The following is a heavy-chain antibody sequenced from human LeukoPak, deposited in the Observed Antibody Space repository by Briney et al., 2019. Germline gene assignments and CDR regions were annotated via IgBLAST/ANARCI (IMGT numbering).Heavy chain of an antibody. V-gene: IGHV3-53*01. CDR2: SYSGGSS. D-gene: IGHD2-15*01. CDR3: ARVLRYCSGGNCYSGGLGYMDV. J-gene: IGHJ6*03. CDR1: GFTVSSNY. Sequence: GGSLRLSCAASGFTVSSNYMSWVRQAPGKGLEWVSVSYSGGSSYYADSVKGRFTISRDNAKNSLFLQMNSLRAEDTAVYYCARVLRYCSGGNCYSGGLGYMDVWGKGTTVTISS.